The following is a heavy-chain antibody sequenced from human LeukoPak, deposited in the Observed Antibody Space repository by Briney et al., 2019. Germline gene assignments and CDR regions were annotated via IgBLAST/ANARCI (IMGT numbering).Heavy chain of an antibody. V-gene: IGHV4-4*07. J-gene: IGHJ6*03. CDR2: IYTSGST. Sequence: SETLSLTCTVSGGSISSYYWSWIRQPAGKGLEWIGRIYTSGSTNYNPSLKSRVTMSVDTSKNQFSLKLSSVTAADTAVYYCARDRVRLLTLSQYYYYMDVWGKGTTVTVSS. D-gene: IGHD1-26*01. CDR3: ARDRVRLLTLSQYYYYMDV. CDR1: GGSISSYY.